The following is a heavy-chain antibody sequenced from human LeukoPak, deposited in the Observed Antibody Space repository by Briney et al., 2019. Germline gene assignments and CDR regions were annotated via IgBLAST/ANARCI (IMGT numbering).Heavy chain of an antibody. Sequence: SETLSLTCTVSGYSISSGYYWGWIRQPPGKGLEWIGSIYYSGSTYYNPSLKSRVTISVDTSKNQFSLKLSSVTAADTAVYYCARPRRLFQHDAFDIWGQGTMVTVSS. J-gene: IGHJ3*02. CDR1: GYSISSGYY. D-gene: IGHD3-22*01. CDR3: ARPRRLFQHDAFDI. V-gene: IGHV4-38-2*02. CDR2: IYYSGST.